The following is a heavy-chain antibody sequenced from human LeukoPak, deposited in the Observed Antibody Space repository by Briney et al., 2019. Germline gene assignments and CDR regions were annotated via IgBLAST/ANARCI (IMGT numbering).Heavy chain of an antibody. Sequence: GGSLRLSCAASGFTFSTYWMSWVRQAPGKGLEWVSAIVGSGLTTYYADSVKGRFTISRDNSKNTLYLQMSSLRAEDTAVYYCAKDSTIFGAKTHFDYWGQGTLVTVSS. J-gene: IGHJ4*02. V-gene: IGHV3-23*01. CDR3: AKDSTIFGAKTHFDY. CDR2: IVGSGLTT. CDR1: GFTFSTYW. D-gene: IGHD3-3*01.